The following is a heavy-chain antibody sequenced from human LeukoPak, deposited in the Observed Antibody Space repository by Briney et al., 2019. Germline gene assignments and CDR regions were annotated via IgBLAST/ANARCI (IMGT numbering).Heavy chain of an antibody. CDR2: ISGSGFYT. CDR3: AKYCASGSYYKLPH. J-gene: IGHJ1*01. Sequence: GWSVRLSCAASGFTFSIYAMSWVRQAPGKGLEWVSTISGSGFYTYYADSVKGRFPISRDNSKNTLYLQMNSLRAEDKAVYYCAKYCASGSYYKLPHWGQGTLVTVFS. D-gene: IGHD3-10*01. V-gene: IGHV3-23*01. CDR1: GFTFSIYA.